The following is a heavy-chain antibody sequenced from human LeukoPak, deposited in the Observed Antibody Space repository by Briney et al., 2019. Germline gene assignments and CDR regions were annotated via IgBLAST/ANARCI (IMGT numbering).Heavy chain of an antibody. CDR1: GGTFSSYT. V-gene: IGHV1-69*02. Sequence: SVKVSCKASGGTFSSYTISWVRQAPGQGLEWTGRIIPILGIANYAQKFQARVTITADKSTSTAYMELSSLRSEDTAVYYCARGDGGYSSWGQGTLVTVSS. J-gene: IGHJ5*02. CDR2: IIPILGIA. CDR3: ARGDGGYSS. D-gene: IGHD5-18*01.